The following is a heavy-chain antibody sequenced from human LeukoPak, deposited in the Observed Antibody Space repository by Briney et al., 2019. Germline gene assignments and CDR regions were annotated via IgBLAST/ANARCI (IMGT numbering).Heavy chain of an antibody. CDR2: IWYDGSNK. CDR1: GFTFSNYG. Sequence: PGGSLRLSCAASGFTFSNYGMHWVRQAPGKGLEWVTHIWYDGSNKYYEDSVKGRFTISRDNSRNTLYLKTNSLRAEDTAVFYCARDRGIGGARWGVYFVSWGEGGLVAVSS. J-gene: IGHJ4*02. V-gene: IGHV3-33*08. D-gene: IGHD1-26*01. CDR3: ARDRGIGGARWGVYFVS.